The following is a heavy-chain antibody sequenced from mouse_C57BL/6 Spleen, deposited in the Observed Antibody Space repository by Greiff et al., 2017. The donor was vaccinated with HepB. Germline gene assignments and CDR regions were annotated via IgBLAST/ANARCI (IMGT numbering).Heavy chain of an antibody. J-gene: IGHJ3*01. CDR1: GYTFTDYY. CDR3: ASYDYDQAWFAY. V-gene: IGHV1-19*01. D-gene: IGHD2-4*01. CDR2: INPYNGGT. Sequence: VQLKESGPVLVKPGASVKMSCKASGYTFTDYYMNWVKQSHGKSLEWIGVINPYNGGTSYNQKFKGKATLTVDKSSSTAYMELNSLTSEDSAVYYCASYDYDQAWFAYWGQGTLVTVSA.